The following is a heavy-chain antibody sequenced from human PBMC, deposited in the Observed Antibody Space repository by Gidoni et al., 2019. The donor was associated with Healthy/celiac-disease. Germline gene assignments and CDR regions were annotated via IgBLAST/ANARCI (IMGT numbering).Heavy chain of an antibody. CDR3: ARDRNYYDSSGYYSPLFFDY. J-gene: IGHJ4*02. D-gene: IGHD3-22*01. CDR1: GGTFSSSA. CDR2: IIPIFGTA. Sequence: QVQLVQSGAEVKKPGSSVQVSCQAAGGTFSSSAISWVRQAPGQGLEWMGGIIPIFGTANYAQKFQGRVTITADESTSTAYMELSSLRSEDTAVYYCARDRNYYDSSGYYSPLFFDYWGQGTLVTVSS. V-gene: IGHV1-69*12.